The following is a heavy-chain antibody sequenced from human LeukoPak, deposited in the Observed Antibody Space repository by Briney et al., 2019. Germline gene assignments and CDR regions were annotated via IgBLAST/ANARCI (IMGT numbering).Heavy chain of an antibody. CDR3: ARDGLWIQNAFDI. CDR1: GGSFSGYY. J-gene: IGHJ3*02. CDR2: MHYSGST. D-gene: IGHD5-18*01. Sequence: SETLSLTCAVYGGSFSGYYWSWIHQPPGKGLEWIGSMHYSGSTYYNPSLKSRVTISVDTSKNEFSLKLSSVTAADTAVYYCARDGLWIQNAFDIWGQGTMVTVSA. V-gene: IGHV4-34*01.